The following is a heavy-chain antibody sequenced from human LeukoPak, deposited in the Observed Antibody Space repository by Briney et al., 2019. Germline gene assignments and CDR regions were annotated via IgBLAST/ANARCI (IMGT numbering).Heavy chain of an antibody. V-gene: IGHV4-59*01. CDR3: ARGAGAKENNWFDP. D-gene: IGHD1-26*01. CDR1: GGSISSYY. J-gene: IGHJ5*02. Sequence: SETLSLTCTVSGGSISSYYWSWIRQPPGKGLEWIGYIYYSGSTNYNPSLKSRVTISVDTSKNQFSLKLSSVTAADTAVYYCARGAGAKENNWFDPWGQGTLVTVSS. CDR2: IYYSGST.